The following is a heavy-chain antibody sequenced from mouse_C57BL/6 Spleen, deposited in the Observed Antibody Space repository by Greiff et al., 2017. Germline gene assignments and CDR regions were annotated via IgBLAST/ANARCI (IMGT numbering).Heavy chain of an antibody. D-gene: IGHD2-4*01. CDR2: ISSGSSTI. V-gene: IGHV5-17*01. CDR3: ARIYDYDPWFAY. J-gene: IGHJ3*01. Sequence: EVKLVESGGGLVKPGGSLKLSCAASGFTFSDYGMHWVRQAPEKGLEWVAYISSGSSTIYYADTVKGRFTISRDNAKNTMFLQMTSLRSEDTAMYYCARIYDYDPWFAYWGQGTLVTVSA. CDR1: GFTFSDYG.